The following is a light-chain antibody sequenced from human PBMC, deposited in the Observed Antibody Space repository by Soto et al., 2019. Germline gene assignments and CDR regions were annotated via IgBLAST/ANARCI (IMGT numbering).Light chain of an antibody. CDR1: QDISTS. CDR3: QQYHSVPRT. V-gene: IGKV1-33*01. J-gene: IGKJ5*01. CDR2: DAS. Sequence: DIQMTQSPASLSASIGDRVTITCQASQDISTSLNWYQQKPGKAPNLLLFDASSLEKGVPSRFSGSGSGTHFTLTISSLQPEDIARYYCQQYHSVPRTFGQGTRLEIK.